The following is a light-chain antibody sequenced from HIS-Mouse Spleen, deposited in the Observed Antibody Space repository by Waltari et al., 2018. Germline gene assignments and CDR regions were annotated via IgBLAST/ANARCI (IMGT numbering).Light chain of an antibody. J-gene: IGLJ3*02. CDR1: SSDVGIYNL. CDR2: EGS. V-gene: IGLV2-23*01. CDR3: CSYAGSSTWV. Sequence: QSALTQPAPVSGSPGQPLTISCTGPSSDVGIYNLVPWYQQHPGKAPKLMIYEGSKRPSGVSNRFSGSKSGNTASLTISGLQAEDEADYYCCSYAGSSTWVFGGGTKLTVL.